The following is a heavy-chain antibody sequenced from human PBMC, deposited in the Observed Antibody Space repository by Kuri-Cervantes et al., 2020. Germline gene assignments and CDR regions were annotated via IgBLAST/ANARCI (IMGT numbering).Heavy chain of an antibody. D-gene: IGHD4-17*01. CDR3: AKTETTTVTPLSYYYYMDV. Sequence: GSLRLSCAVSGYSISSGYYWGWIRQPPGKGLEWIGSIYHSGSTYYNPSLKSRVTISVDTSKNQFSLKLSSVTAADTAVYYCAKTETTTVTPLSYYYYMDVWGKGTTVTVSS. CDR1: GYSISSGYY. V-gene: IGHV4-38-2*01. J-gene: IGHJ6*03. CDR2: IYHSGST.